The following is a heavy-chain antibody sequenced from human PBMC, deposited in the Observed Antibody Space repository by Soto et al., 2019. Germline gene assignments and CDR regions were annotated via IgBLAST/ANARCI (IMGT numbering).Heavy chain of an antibody. D-gene: IGHD4-17*01. CDR3: ARDPPIRLRWYPRYHYYGMDV. Sequence: ASVKVSCKASGYTFTSYGISWVRQAPGQGLEWMGWISAYNGNTNYAQKLQGRVTMTTDTSTSTAYMELRSLRSDDTAVYYCARDPPIRLRWYPRYHYYGMDVWGQGTTVTVSS. CDR2: ISAYNGNT. CDR1: GYTFTSYG. V-gene: IGHV1-18*01. J-gene: IGHJ6*02.